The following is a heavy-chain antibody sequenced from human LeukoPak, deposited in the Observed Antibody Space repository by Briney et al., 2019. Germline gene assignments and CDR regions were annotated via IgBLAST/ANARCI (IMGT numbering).Heavy chain of an antibody. D-gene: IGHD4-11*01. J-gene: IGHJ4*02. V-gene: IGHV3-23*01. Sequence: GGSLRLSCAASGFTFSSYAMSWVCQAPGKGLEWVSTINGGGVNTHYAVSVGGRFTISRDNSKNTLFLQMNSLRDEDTAVYYCAKDLYSNYGPADYWGQGNLVTVSS. CDR2: INGGGVNT. CDR3: AKDLYSNYGPADY. CDR1: GFTFSSYA.